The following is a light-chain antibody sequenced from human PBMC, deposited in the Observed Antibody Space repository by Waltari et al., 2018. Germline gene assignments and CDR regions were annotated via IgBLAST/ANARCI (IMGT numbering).Light chain of an antibody. CDR1: ASDVGIYDL. CDR2: EVI. Sequence: QSALTQPAPVSGSPGQAITIPRTGTASDVGIYDLVSWYQQHPGKAPKLLVCEVIKRPSGVSSRFSGSKSGNTASLTISGLQAEDEADYYCCSYAGLGTYVFGSGTKVTVL. V-gene: IGLV2-23*02. J-gene: IGLJ1*01. CDR3: CSYAGLGTYV.